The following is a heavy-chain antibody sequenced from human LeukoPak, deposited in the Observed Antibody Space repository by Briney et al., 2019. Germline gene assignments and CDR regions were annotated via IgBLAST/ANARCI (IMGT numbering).Heavy chain of an antibody. D-gene: IGHD1-26*01. CDR3: ARASSLSQRAFDI. Sequence: GGSLRLSCAASGFTFDDYGMSWVRQAPEKGLEWVSNINWNGGSTGYADSVRGRFTITRDNAKNSLYLQMNSLRAEDTVLYYCARASSLSQRAFDIWGQGTMVTVSS. V-gene: IGHV3-20*04. J-gene: IGHJ3*02. CDR1: GFTFDDYG. CDR2: INWNGGST.